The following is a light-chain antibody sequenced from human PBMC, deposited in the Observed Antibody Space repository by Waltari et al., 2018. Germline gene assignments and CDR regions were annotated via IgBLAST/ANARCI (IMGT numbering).Light chain of an antibody. CDR3: QSYDSSLSGPYVV. Sequence: QSVLTQPPSVSGAPGQRVTIPCTGSSSNIGAGKDVPGNPQLPGTAPKLLIYGNSNRPSGVPDRFSGSKSGTSASLAITGLQAEDEADYYCQSYDSSLSGPYVVFGGGTKLTVL. CDR2: GNS. J-gene: IGLJ2*01. V-gene: IGLV1-40*01. CDR1: SSNIGAGKD.